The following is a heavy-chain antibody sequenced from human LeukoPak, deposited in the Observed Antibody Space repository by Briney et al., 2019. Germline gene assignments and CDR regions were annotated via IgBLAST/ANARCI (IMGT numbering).Heavy chain of an antibody. V-gene: IGHV1-18*01. D-gene: IGHD3-9*01. CDR3: ARGDWAPEY. CDR2: ISAYNGNT. CDR1: GYTFTSYG. Sequence: ASVKVSCKASGYTFTSYGISWVRQAPGQGLEWVGWISAYNGNTNYAQKFQGRVTMTRDTSTSTVYMELSSLKSEDTAVYYCARGDWAPEYWGQGTLVTVSS. J-gene: IGHJ4*02.